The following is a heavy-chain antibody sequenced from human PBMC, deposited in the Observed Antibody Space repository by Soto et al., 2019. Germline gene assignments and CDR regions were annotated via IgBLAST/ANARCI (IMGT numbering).Heavy chain of an antibody. V-gene: IGHV5-51*01. CDR1: GYSFTSYW. J-gene: IGHJ6*03. D-gene: IGHD2-2*02. CDR2: IYPGDSDT. Sequence: PGVSLKISCKGSGYSFTSYWVGWVRQMPGKGLEWMGIIYPGDSDTRYSPSFQGQVTISADKSISTAYLQWSSLKASDTAMYYCARLVVVPAAIMSPYYYYMDVWGKGTTVTVSS. CDR3: ARLVVVPAAIMSPYYYYMDV.